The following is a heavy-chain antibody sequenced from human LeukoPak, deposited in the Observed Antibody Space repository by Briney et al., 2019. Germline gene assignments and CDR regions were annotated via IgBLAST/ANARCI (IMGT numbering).Heavy chain of an antibody. J-gene: IGHJ3*02. V-gene: IGHV3-7*01. Sequence: GGXXXLSCAASGFTFSSYWMNWVRQAPGKGLEWVANIKKDGSERYYVDSVKGRFTISRDNNKKSLYLQMNTLRAEDTAVYYCARDLAGPPQEAFDIWGQGTMVTVSS. CDR2: IKKDGSER. CDR1: GFTFSSYW. CDR3: ARDLAGPPQEAFDI.